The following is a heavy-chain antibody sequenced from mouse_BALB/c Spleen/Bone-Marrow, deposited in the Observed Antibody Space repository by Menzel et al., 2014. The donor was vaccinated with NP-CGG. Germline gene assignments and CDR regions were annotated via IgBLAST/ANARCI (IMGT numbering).Heavy chain of an antibody. CDR1: GYTFTNYW. V-gene: IGHV1S41*01. CDR2: TAPGSDNA. D-gene: IGHD2-1*01. J-gene: IGHJ3*01. Sequence: DLVKPGASVKLSCEASGYTFTNYWINWIKQRPGQGLEWIGRTAPGSDNAYYNEMFKGKATLTVDTSSSTAYMQLSSQSSEDSAVYFCAREYYDNSFAYWGQGTLVTVSA. CDR3: AREYYDNSFAY.